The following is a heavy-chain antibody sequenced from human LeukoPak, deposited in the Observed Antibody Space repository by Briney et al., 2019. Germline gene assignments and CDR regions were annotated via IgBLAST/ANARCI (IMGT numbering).Heavy chain of an antibody. Sequence: PGGSLRLSCAASGFTFSSYGMHWVRQAPGKGLEWVAVIWYDGSNKYYADSVKGRFTISRDNSKNTLYLQMSSLRAEDTAVYYCARDKDSGAFDIWGQGTMVTVSS. CDR2: IWYDGSNK. J-gene: IGHJ3*02. CDR3: ARDKDSGAFDI. D-gene: IGHD1-14*01. CDR1: GFTFSSYG. V-gene: IGHV3-33*01.